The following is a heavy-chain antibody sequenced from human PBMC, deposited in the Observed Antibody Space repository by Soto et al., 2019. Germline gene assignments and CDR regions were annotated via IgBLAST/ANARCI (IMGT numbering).Heavy chain of an antibody. V-gene: IGHV4-31*03. CDR1: GGSISSGGYY. CDR2: IYYSGST. D-gene: IGHD3-16*01. J-gene: IGHJ3*02. CDR3: ASWGFGVLDAFDI. Sequence: SETLSLTCTVSGGSISSGGYYWSWIRQHPGKGLEWIVYIYYSGSTYYNPSLKSRVTISVDTSKNQFSLKLSSVTAADTAVYYCASWGFGVLDAFDIWGQGTMVTVSS.